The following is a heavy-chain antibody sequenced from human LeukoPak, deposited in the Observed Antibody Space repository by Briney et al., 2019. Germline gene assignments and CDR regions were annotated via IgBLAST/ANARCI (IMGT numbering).Heavy chain of an antibody. V-gene: IGHV3-73*01. CDR1: GFTFSGSS. J-gene: IGHJ1*01. Sequence: GGSLRLSCAASGFTFSGSSIHWVRQASGKGLEWVGRIRSKSNTYATAYAASVKGRFTISRDDSKNTAYLQMNSLKTEDTAVYYCTSSPEAEYFQHWGQGTLVTVSS. CDR3: TSSPEAEYFQH. D-gene: IGHD3/OR15-3a*01. CDR2: IRSKSNTYAT.